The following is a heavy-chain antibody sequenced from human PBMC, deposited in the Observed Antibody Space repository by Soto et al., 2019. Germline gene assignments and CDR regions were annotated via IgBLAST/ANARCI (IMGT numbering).Heavy chain of an antibody. V-gene: IGHV2-70*11. J-gene: IGHJ4*02. CDR2: SEWDDGR. D-gene: IGHD5-12*01. CDR3: ARRIMATTQYMDF. CDR1: GFSPSNSGMC. Sequence: ASGPTLENSTQTLKLTCTFSGFSPSNSGMCVTWIRQSPGKALEWHARSEWDDGRYYSTSLKTRLTLFKDTSTTQVVLTMTNMDPLATATSYCARRIMATTQYMDFWGQGTLFTVAS.